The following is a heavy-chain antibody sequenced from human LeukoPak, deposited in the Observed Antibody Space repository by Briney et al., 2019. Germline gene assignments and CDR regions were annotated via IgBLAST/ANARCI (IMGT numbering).Heavy chain of an antibody. V-gene: IGHV4-59*01. Sequence: SETLSLTCTVSGGSISTYYWSWIRQPPGKGLEWIGYIHNSGGTNYNPSLKSRVTISVDTSKNQFSLQLSSVTAADTAVYYCARTGSSGSFSDFWGQGTLVTVSS. CDR1: GGSISTYY. D-gene: IGHD3-10*01. CDR3: ARTGSSGSFSDF. CDR2: IHNSGGT. J-gene: IGHJ4*02.